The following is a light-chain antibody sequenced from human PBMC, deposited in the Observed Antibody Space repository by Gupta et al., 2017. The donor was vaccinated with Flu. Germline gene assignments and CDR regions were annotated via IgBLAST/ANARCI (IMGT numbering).Light chain of an antibody. J-gene: IGLJ3*02. Sequence: VTISCTGTFSDVGAYNYVSWFQPHPGKAPNLMISDVTKRPSGVPGRFSGSKSGNTASLTISGLQAVDEADYYCCSYATTYTWVFGGGTKLTVL. V-gene: IGLV2-11*03. CDR2: DVT. CDR1: FSDVGAYNY. CDR3: CSYATTYTWV.